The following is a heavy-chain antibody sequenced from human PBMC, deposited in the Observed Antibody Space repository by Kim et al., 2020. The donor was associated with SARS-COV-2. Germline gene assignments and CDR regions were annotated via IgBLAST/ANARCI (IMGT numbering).Heavy chain of an antibody. V-gene: IGHV3-30*01. J-gene: IGHJ3*02. D-gene: IGHD3-10*01. CDR3: ARRWGVSGAFDI. Sequence: DSVRGRFIVSRDNSRNTLFLQMNNLKTEDTAIYYCARRWGVSGAFDIWGQGTKVTVSS.